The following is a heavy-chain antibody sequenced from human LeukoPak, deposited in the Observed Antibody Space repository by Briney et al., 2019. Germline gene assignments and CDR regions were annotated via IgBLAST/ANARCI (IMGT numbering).Heavy chain of an antibody. CDR2: IPYDGSNK. Sequence: PGGSLRLSCAASGFTFTTYGMHWVRQPPGKGLEWVALIPYDGSNKYYADSVKGRFTISRDNAKNSLYLQMNSLRAEDTAVYYCARGKYCSSTSCKNYFDYWGQGTLVTVSS. J-gene: IGHJ4*02. D-gene: IGHD2-2*01. V-gene: IGHV3-30*03. CDR3: ARGKYCSSTSCKNYFDY. CDR1: GFTFTTYG.